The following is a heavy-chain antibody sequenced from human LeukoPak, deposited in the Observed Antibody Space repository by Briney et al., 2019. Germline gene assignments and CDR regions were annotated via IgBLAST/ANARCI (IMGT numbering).Heavy chain of an antibody. V-gene: IGHV3-21*01. J-gene: IGHJ1*01. CDR2: ISSSSSYI. D-gene: IGHD3-10*01. Sequence: GGSLRLSCAASGFTFSSYSMNWVRQAPGKGLEWVSSISSSSSYIYYADSVKGRFTISRDNAKNSLYLQMNSLRAEDTAVYYCARDPTYYYGSGRAEYFQHWGQGTLVTVSS. CDR3: ARDPTYYYGSGRAEYFQH. CDR1: GFTFSSYS.